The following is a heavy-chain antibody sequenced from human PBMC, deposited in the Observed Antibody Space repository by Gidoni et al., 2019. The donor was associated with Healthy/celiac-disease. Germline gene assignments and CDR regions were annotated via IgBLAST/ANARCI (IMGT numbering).Heavy chain of an antibody. J-gene: IGHJ4*02. V-gene: IGHV3-23*01. CDR2: IRGSGGST. Sequence: EVQLLESGGGLVQPGGSLSLSCAASGFTFSSYAMSWVRQAPGKGLEWVSAIRGSGGSTYYADSVKGRFTISRDNSKNTLYLQMNSLRAEDTAVYYCAKEWKQLGAFDYWGQGTLVTVSS. CDR1: GFTFSSYA. D-gene: IGHD6-13*01. CDR3: AKEWKQLGAFDY.